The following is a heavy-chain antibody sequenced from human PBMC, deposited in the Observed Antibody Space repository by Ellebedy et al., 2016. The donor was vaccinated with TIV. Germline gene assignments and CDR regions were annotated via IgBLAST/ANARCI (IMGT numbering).Heavy chain of an antibody. CDR3: ARDRASMTMILVEFYYYAMDV. Sequence: ASVKVSCKASGYTFTAYYMHWVRQAPGQGPEWLGWINVNSGGTYYAQNFQGRVAMTRDTSINTAYMELSSLRSDDTAVYYCARDRASMTMILVEFYYYAMDVWGQGTTVIVSS. V-gene: IGHV1-2*02. CDR1: GYTFTAYY. D-gene: IGHD3-22*01. CDR2: INVNSGGT. J-gene: IGHJ6*02.